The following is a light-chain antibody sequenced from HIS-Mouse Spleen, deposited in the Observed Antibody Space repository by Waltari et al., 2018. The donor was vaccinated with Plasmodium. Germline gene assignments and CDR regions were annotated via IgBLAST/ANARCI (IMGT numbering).Light chain of an antibody. Sequence: SYELTQPPSVSVSPGQTARITCSGDALPKNYAYWYQQKSGQAPVLVIYEAGKRPSGIPWRFSGSSSGTMATLTISGAQVEDEADYYCYSTDSSGNHRVFGGGTKLTVL. CDR2: EAG. CDR1: ALPKNY. CDR3: YSTDSSGNHRV. V-gene: IGLV3-10*01. J-gene: IGLJ3*02.